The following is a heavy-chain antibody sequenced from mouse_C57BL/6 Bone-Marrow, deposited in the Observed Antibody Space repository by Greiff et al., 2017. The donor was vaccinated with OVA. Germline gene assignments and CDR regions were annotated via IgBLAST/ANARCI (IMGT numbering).Heavy chain of an antibody. D-gene: IGHD4-1*01. CDR1: EYEFPSHD. J-gene: IGHJ2*01. Sequence: DVMLVESGGGLVQPGESLKLSCESNEYEFPSHDMSWVRKTPEKRLELVAAINSDGGSTYYPATMKRRFIISRDSTKKTPYLQMNRLRAEDTALYYCASHRGTGDYFDYWGQGTTLTVSA. CDR3: ASHRGTGDYFDY. CDR2: INSDGGST. V-gene: IGHV5-2*01.